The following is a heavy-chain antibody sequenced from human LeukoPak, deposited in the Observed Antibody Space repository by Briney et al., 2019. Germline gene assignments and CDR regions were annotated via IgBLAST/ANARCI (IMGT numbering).Heavy chain of an antibody. CDR3: ARGVVVAVYFDY. Sequence: SQTLSLTCTVSGGSISSGGYYWSWIRQHPGKGLEWIGYIYYSGSTYYNPSLKRRVTISVDTSKNQFSLKLSSVTAADTAVYYCARGVVVAVYFDYWGQGTLDTVSS. CDR1: GGSISSGGYY. J-gene: IGHJ4*02. V-gene: IGHV4-31*03. CDR2: IYYSGST. D-gene: IGHD2-15*01.